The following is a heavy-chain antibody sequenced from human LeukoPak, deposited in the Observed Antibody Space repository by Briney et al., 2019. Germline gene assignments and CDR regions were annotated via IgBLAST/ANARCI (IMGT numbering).Heavy chain of an antibody. CDR1: GYTFTSYG. Sequence: ASLNVSCKASGYTFTSYGISWVRQAPGQGLEWMGWISAYNGNTNYAQKLQGRVTMTTDTSTSTAYMELRSLRSDDTAVYYCARGLIRGSVSCFDYWGQGTLVTVSS. D-gene: IGHD3-10*01. CDR3: ARGLIRGSVSCFDY. CDR2: ISAYNGNT. J-gene: IGHJ4*02. V-gene: IGHV1-18*01.